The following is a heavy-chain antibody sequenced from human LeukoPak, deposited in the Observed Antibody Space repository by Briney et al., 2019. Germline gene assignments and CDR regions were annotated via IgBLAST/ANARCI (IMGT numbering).Heavy chain of an antibody. CDR1: GFTVSSNY. Sequence: GGSLRLSCAASGFTVSSNYMSWVRQAPGMGLECVSVLYSGRRTYYAVSVKGRLTISRDNSKNTLYFQMNSLRAEDTAVYYCARGGGIDAFDIWGQGTMVTVAS. CDR3: ARGGGIDAFDI. J-gene: IGHJ3*02. CDR2: LYSGRRT. D-gene: IGHD3-16*01. V-gene: IGHV3-53*01.